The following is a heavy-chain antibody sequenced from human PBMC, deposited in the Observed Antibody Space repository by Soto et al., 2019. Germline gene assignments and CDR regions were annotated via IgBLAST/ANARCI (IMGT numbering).Heavy chain of an antibody. Sequence: SETLSLTCTVSGGSISSGGYYWSCIRQHPGKGLEWIGYIYYSGSTYYNPSLKSRVTISVDTSKNQFSLKLSSVTAADTAVYYCARVGFSQIPAGAVDYWGQGTLVTVSS. CDR1: GGSISSGGYY. CDR2: IYYSGST. J-gene: IGHJ4*02. D-gene: IGHD2-2*01. V-gene: IGHV4-31*03. CDR3: ARVGFSQIPAGAVDY.